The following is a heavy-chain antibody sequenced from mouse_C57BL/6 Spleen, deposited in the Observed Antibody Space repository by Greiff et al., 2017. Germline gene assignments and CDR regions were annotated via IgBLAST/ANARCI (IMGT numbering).Heavy chain of an antibody. CDR1: GFTFSDYG. D-gene: IGHD2-3*01. Sequence: EVKLMESGGGLVKPGGSLKLSCAASGFTFSDYGMHWVRQAPEKGLEWVAYISSGSSTIYYADTVKGRFTISRDNAKNTLFLQMTSLRSEETAMYYCARRWGNYAMDYWGQGTSVTVSS. CDR2: ISSGSSTI. CDR3: ARRWGNYAMDY. V-gene: IGHV5-17*01. J-gene: IGHJ4*01.